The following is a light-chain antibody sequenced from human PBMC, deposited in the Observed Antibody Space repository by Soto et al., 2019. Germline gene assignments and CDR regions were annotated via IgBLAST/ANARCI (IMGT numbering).Light chain of an antibody. CDR3: QQYNNWPPWT. J-gene: IGKJ1*01. Sequence: EIVMTQSPATLSVSPRERAALSCRASQSVSSNLGWYQQKPGQAPRLLIYGSSTRATGIPARFSGRGFGTEYTLTISILQSEDFAVYYCQQYNNWPPWTFGQGTKVEIK. V-gene: IGKV3-15*01. CDR1: QSVSSN. CDR2: GSS.